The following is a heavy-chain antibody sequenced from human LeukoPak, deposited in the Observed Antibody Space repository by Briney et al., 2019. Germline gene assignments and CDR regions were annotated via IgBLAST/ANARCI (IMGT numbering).Heavy chain of an antibody. CDR2: ISSSSDYI. D-gene: IGHD1-14*01. V-gene: IGHV3-21*01. Sequence: GGSLRLSCAASGFTFSSYNMNWVRQAPGKGLEWVSSISSSSDYIYYADSVKGRFTISRDNAKNSLYLQMKSLRAEDTAVYYCARGKTSQNIVNRKTYNWFDPWGQGTLVTVSS. CDR1: GFTFSSYN. CDR3: ARGKTSQNIVNRKTYNWFDP. J-gene: IGHJ5*02.